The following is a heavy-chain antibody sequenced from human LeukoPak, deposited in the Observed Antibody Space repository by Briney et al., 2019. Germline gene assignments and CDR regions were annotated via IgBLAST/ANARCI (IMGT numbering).Heavy chain of an antibody. J-gene: IGHJ6*03. D-gene: IGHD3-10*01. Sequence: GASVKVSCKASGYTFTGYDMHWVRQAPGQGLEWMGWINPNSGGTNYAQKFQGRVTMTRDTSISTAYMELSRLRSDDTAVYYCARDRPDYYYGSGSPTPEGLIYYYYYMDVWGKGTTVTVSS. CDR2: INPNSGGT. V-gene: IGHV1-2*02. CDR1: GYTFTGYD. CDR3: ARDRPDYYYGSGSPTPEGLIYYYYYMDV.